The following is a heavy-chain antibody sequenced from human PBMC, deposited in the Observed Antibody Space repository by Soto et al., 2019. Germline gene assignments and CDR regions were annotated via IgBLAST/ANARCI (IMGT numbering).Heavy chain of an antibody. V-gene: IGHV1-46*01. CDR1: GFTFTSSA. J-gene: IGHJ6*02. Sequence: AASVKVACKASGFTFTSSAMQWVRQARGQGLEWMGRIDPSGGSTSYAQKFQGRVTMTRDTSTSTVYMELSSLRSEDTAVYYCARELGATEYYYYGMDVWGQGTTVTVSS. CDR2: IDPSGGST. CDR3: ARELGATEYYYYGMDV. D-gene: IGHD1-26*01.